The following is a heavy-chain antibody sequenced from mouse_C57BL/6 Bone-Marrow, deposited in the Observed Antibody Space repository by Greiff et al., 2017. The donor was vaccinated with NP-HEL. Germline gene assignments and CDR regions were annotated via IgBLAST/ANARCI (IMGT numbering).Heavy chain of an antibody. J-gene: IGHJ1*03. CDR3: ARYPYGSSPYWYFDV. CDR2: IRNKANGYTT. D-gene: IGHD1-1*01. V-gene: IGHV7-3*01. Sequence: EVQRVESGGGLVQPGGSLSLSCAASGFTFTDYYMSWVRQPPGKALEWLGFIRNKANGYTTEYSASVKGRFTISRDNSQSILYLQMNALRAEDSATYYCARYPYGSSPYWYFDVWGTGTTVTVSS. CDR1: GFTFTDYY.